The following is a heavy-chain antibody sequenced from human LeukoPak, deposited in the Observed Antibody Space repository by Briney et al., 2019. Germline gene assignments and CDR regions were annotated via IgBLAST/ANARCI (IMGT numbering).Heavy chain of an antibody. V-gene: IGHV4-39*01. CDR1: GGSISSSSYY. Sequence: SETLSLTCTVSGGSISSSSYYWGWIRQPPGKGLEWIGSIYYSGSTYYNPSLKSRVTISVDASKNQFSLKLSSVTAADTAVYYCARARLNSSWYDYWGQGTLSPSPQ. J-gene: IGHJ4*02. D-gene: IGHD6-13*01. CDR3: ARARLNSSWYDY. CDR2: IYYSGST.